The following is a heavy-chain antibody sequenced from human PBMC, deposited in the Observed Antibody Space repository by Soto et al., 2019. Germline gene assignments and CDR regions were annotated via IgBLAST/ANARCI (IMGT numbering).Heavy chain of an antibody. J-gene: IGHJ4*02. Sequence: EVQLVESGGGLVKPGGSLRLSCAASGFTFSNAWMSWVRQAPGKGLEWVGRIKSKTDGGTTDYAAPVKGRFTISRDDSKNMLYLQMNSLKTEDTAVYYCTTDLVVVVVAATNYWGQGTLVTVSS. V-gene: IGHV3-15*01. CDR1: GFTFSNAW. CDR2: IKSKTDGGTT. D-gene: IGHD2-15*01. CDR3: TTDLVVVVVAATNY.